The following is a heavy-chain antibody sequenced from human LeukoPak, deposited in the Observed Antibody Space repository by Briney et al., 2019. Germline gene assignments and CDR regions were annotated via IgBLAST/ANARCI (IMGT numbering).Heavy chain of an antibody. CDR3: ARTSGSYFLFDY. D-gene: IGHD1-26*01. Sequence: PSETLSLTCAVYGGSFSGYYWSWIRQPPGKGLEWIGEINHSGSTNYNPSLKSRVTISVDTSKNQFSLKLSSVTAADTAVYYCARTSGSYFLFDYWGQGTLVTVSS. V-gene: IGHV4-34*01. CDR1: GGSFSGYY. J-gene: IGHJ4*02. CDR2: INHSGST.